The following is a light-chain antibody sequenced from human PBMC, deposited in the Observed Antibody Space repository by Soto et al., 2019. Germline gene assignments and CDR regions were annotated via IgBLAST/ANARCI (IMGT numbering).Light chain of an antibody. Sequence: EIVLTQSPGTLSLSPGERATLSCRASQSVSSSYIAWYQQKRGQAPRLLIYGASSRATGIPDRFSGSGSGTDFTLTISRLELEDFAVYYCQQYDNSPWTFGQGTKVEIK. CDR3: QQYDNSPWT. CDR2: GAS. J-gene: IGKJ1*01. CDR1: QSVSSSY. V-gene: IGKV3-20*01.